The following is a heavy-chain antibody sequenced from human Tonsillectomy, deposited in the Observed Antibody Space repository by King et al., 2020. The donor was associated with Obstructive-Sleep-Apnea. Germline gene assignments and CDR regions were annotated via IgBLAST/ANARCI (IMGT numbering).Heavy chain of an antibody. Sequence: VQLVESGGGVVQPGRSLRLSCAASGFTFSSYAMHWVRQAPGKGLEWVAVISYDGSNKYYADSVKGRFTISRDNSKNTLYLQMNSLRAEDTAVYYCARVPYYYVPYYYYYGTYAWGQGTTFTVS. D-gene: IGHD3-10*02. J-gene: IGHJ6*02. CDR3: ARVPYYYVPYYYYYGTYA. V-gene: IGHV3-30*04. CDR2: ISYDGSNK. CDR1: GFTFSSYA.